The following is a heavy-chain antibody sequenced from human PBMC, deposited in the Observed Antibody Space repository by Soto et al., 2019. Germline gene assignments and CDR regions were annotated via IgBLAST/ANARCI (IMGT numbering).Heavy chain of an antibody. CDR1: GYRFSDNW. CDR2: IYPGDFDT. Sequence: GESLKISCKGSGYRFSDNWIAWVRQMPGKGLEWMGTIYPGDFDTRYSPSFQGQVTISADKSISTAYLQWSALRASDTAMYYCARTADGEYYDYSGYYYNFWGQGTLVTVSS. CDR3: ARTADGEYYDYSGYYYNF. J-gene: IGHJ4*01. D-gene: IGHD3-22*01. V-gene: IGHV5-51*01.